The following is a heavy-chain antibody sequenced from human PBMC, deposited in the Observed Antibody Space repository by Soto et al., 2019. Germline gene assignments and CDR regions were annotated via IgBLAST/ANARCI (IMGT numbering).Heavy chain of an antibody. J-gene: IGHJ6*02. Sequence: QVQMVESGGGVVQPGRSLRLSCAASGFTFSSYGMHWVRQAPGKGLEWVAVISYDGSNKYYADSVKGRFTISRDNSKNTLYLQMNSLRAEDTALYYCAKVSTMVRGVITLSYYYYGMDVWGQGTTVTVSS. CDR1: GFTFSSYG. CDR3: AKVSTMVRGVITLSYYYYGMDV. CDR2: ISYDGSNK. D-gene: IGHD3-10*01. V-gene: IGHV3-30*18.